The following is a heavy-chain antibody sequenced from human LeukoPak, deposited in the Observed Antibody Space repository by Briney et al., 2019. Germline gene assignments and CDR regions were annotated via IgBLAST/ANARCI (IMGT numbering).Heavy chain of an antibody. CDR3: AKYLFGSY. D-gene: IGHD3-10*02. J-gene: IGHJ4*02. V-gene: IGHV3-23*01. CDR1: GFTFSSYG. CDR2: ISGSGGST. Sequence: PGGTLRLSCAASGFTFSSYGMSWVRQAPGKGLEWVSAISGSGGSTYCADSVKGRFTISRDNSKNTLYLQMNSLRAEDTAVYCCAKYLFGSYWGQGTLVTVSS.